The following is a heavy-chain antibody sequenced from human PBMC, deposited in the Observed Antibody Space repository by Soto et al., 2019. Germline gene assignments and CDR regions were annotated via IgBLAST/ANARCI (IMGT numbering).Heavy chain of an antibody. D-gene: IGHD2-2*01. CDR2: ISDGGST. CDR1: DGSIYTYY. V-gene: IGHV4-59*01. Sequence: SETLSLTCNVSDGSIYTYYWNWMRKSSGTGLDWSGYISDGGSTNYNPSLKSRVTISVDTSKKQVSLKLSSVSAADTARYFCAGYCSSSIFPEDHSFALDVWGQGTRVTVS. J-gene: IGHJ6*02. CDR3: AGYCSSSIFPEDHSFALDV.